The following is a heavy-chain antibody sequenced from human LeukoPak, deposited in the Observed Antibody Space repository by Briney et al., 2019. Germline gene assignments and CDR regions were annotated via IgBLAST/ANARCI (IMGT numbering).Heavy chain of an antibody. V-gene: IGHV4-39*01. J-gene: IGHJ4*02. D-gene: IGHD1-26*01. Sequence: PSETLSLTCTVSGASISGSGYYWGWIRQPPGKGLEWIGSIYSSGSTYYNASLQSRVTISIETSKNQISLRLNSVTAADTAMYYCAKSGCYGLIDYWGQGTLVTVS. CDR2: IYSSGST. CDR3: AKSGCYGLIDY. CDR1: GASISGSGYY.